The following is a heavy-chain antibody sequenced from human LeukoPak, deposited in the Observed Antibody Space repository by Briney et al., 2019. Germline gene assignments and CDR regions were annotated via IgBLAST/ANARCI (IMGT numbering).Heavy chain of an antibody. CDR1: GFTFSSYG. CDR3: AKGLLWFGERDYFDY. Sequence: GRSLRLSCAASGFTFSSYGMHWVRQAPGKGLEWVAVISYDGSNKYYADPVKGRFTISRDNSKNTLYLQMNSLRAEDTAVYYCAKGLLWFGERDYFDYWGQGTLVTVSS. V-gene: IGHV3-30*18. J-gene: IGHJ4*02. D-gene: IGHD3-10*01. CDR2: ISYDGSNK.